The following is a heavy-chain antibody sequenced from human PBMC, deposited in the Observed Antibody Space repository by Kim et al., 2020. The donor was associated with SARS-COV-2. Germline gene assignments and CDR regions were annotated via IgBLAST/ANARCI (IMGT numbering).Heavy chain of an antibody. CDR1: GYTFTSYA. Sequence: ASVKVSCKASGYTFTSYAMNWVRQAPGQGLEWMGWINTNTGNPTYAQGFTGRFVFSLDTSVSTAYLQISSLKAEDTAVYYCARVGYSSGWYGSNYWGQGTLVTVSS. CDR2: INTNTGNP. D-gene: IGHD6-19*01. J-gene: IGHJ4*02. V-gene: IGHV7-4-1*02. CDR3: ARVGYSSGWYGSNY.